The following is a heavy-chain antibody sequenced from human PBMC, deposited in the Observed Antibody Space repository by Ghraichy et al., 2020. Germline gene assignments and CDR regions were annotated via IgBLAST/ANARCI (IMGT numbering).Heavy chain of an antibody. CDR2: INPSGGST. CDR3: AREVNHCSGGSCYSGMPDY. CDR1: GYTFTSYY. J-gene: IGHJ4*02. Sequence: ASVKVSCKASGYTFTSYYMHWVRQAPGQGLEWMGIINPSGGSTSYAQKFQGRVTMTRDTSTSTVYMELSSLRSEDTAVYYCAREVNHCSGGSCYSGMPDYWGQGTLVTVSS. V-gene: IGHV1-46*01. D-gene: IGHD2-15*01.